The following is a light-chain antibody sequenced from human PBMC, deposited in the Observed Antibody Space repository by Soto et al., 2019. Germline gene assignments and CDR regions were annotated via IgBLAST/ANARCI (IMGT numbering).Light chain of an antibody. CDR3: CSNAGSSIYYV. CDR1: SSDVGSYNL. Sequence: QSALTQPASVSGSPGQSITISCTGTSSDVGSYNLVSWYQQHPGKAPKLMIYEGSKRPSGVSNRFSGSKSGNTASLTISGLHAEDEADYYCCSNAGSSIYYVFGTGTKLTVL. V-gene: IGLV2-23*01. J-gene: IGLJ1*01. CDR2: EGS.